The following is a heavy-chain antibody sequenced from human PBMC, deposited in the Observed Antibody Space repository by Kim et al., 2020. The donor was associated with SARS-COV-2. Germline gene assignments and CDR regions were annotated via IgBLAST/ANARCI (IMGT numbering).Heavy chain of an antibody. V-gene: IGHV4-4*02. CDR2: IYHSGST. CDR1: GGSISSSNW. CDR3: ASFDYSNYFSGRTGGY. J-gene: IGHJ4*02. D-gene: IGHD4-4*01. Sequence: SETLSLTCAVSGGSISSSNWWSWVRQPPGKGLEWIGEIYHSGSTNYNPSLKSRVTISVDKSKNQLSLKLSSVTAADTALYYCASFDYSNYFSGRTGGYWGQGTLVTVSS.